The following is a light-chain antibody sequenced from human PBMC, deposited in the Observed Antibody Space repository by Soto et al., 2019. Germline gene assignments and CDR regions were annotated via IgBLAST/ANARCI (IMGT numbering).Light chain of an antibody. CDR1: QSVSSY. CDR2: DAS. CDR3: QQRNNWPPIT. Sequence: EIVLTQSPATLSLSPGERATLSCRASQSVSSYLAWYQQKPGQAPRLLIYDASNRATGIPARFSGSGSGTDFAPTIRSLEPEDFAVYYCQQRNNWPPITFGQGTRLEIK. V-gene: IGKV3-11*01. J-gene: IGKJ5*01.